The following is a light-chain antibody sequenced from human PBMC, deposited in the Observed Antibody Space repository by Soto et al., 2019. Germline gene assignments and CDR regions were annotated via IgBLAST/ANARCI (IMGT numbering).Light chain of an antibody. V-gene: IGLV2-23*01. J-gene: IGLJ1*01. CDR3: CSYAGSSTPYV. CDR1: SSDVGSYNL. CDR2: EGS. Sequence: QSALTQPASVSGSPGQSITISCTGTSSDVGSYNLVSWYQQHPGKAPKLMIYEGSKRPSGVSNRFSGSKSGNTASLTISGIPAEDEADYYCCSYAGSSTPYVFGTGTKLTVL.